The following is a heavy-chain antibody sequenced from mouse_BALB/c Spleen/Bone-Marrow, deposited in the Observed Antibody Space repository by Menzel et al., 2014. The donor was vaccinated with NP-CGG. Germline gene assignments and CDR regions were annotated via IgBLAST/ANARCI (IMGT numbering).Heavy chain of an antibody. D-gene: IGHD1-1*01. V-gene: IGHV1-69*02. CDR2: IYPSDSYT. J-gene: IGHJ2*01. CDR3: TRSYGSSYEYYFDY. CDR1: GYTFTSYW. Sequence: VQLQQSGAELVRPGASVKLSCKASGYTFTSYWINWVKQGPGQGLEWIGNIYPSDSYTNYNQKFKDKATLTVDKSSSTDYMQLSSPTSEDSAVYYCTRSYGSSYEYYFDYWGQGTTLTVSS.